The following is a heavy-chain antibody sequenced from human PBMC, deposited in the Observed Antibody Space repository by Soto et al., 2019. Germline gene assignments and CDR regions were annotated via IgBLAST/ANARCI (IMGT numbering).Heavy chain of an antibody. D-gene: IGHD3-9*01. CDR3: ARGCPSILTLYYYYGMDV. CDR2: INHSGST. Sequence: TLSLTCAVYGGSFSGYYWSWIRQPPGKGLEWIEEINHSGSTNYNPSLKSRVTISVDTSKNQFSLKLSSVTAAATAVYYCARGCPSILTLYYYYGMDVWGQGTTVTVSS. V-gene: IGHV4-34*01. J-gene: IGHJ6*02. CDR1: GGSFSGYY.